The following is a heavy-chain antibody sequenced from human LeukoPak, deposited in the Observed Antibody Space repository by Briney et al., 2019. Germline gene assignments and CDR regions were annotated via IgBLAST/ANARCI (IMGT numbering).Heavy chain of an antibody. D-gene: IGHD2-8*02. CDR3: AKDGSWSCTD. J-gene: IGHJ4*02. V-gene: IGHV3-30*02. CDR2: IAHHGNNK. Sequence: GGSLRLSCGASGFTFSSSAMHWARQGPGKGPEWVAYIAHHGNNKYYADSVKGRFTISRDNSKGSLYLQMNSLRADDTAVYYCAKDGSWSCTDWGQGTLVRVSS. CDR1: GFTFSSSA.